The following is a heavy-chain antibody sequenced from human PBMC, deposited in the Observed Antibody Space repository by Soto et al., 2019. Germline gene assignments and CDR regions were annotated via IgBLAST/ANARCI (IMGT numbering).Heavy chain of an antibody. CDR2: IYHSGST. CDR1: GGSISSGGYS. CDR3: TRSSSTVTTLDY. J-gene: IGHJ4*02. D-gene: IGHD2-2*01. V-gene: IGHV4-30-2*01. Sequence: QLQLQESGSGLVKPSQTLSLTCAVSGGSISSGGYSWSWIRQPPGKGLEWVGYIYHSGSTYYNPSIKSRVTISIDRSTHQFSLKLSSVTAADTAVYYCTRSSSTVTTLDYWGQGTLVTVSS.